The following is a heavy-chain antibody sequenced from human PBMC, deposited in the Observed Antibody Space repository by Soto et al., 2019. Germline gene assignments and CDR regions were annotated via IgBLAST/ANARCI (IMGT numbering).Heavy chain of an antibody. V-gene: IGHV3-23*01. CDR1: GFTFSSYA. CDR3: AKNEQWLVFRYNWFDP. J-gene: IGHJ5*02. D-gene: IGHD6-19*01. Sequence: GGSLRLSCAVSGFTFSSYAMSWVRQAPGKGLEWVSAISGSGGSTYYADSVKGRFTISRDNSKNTLYLQMNSLRAEDTAVYYCAKNEQWLVFRYNWFDPWGQGTLVTVSS. CDR2: ISGSGGST.